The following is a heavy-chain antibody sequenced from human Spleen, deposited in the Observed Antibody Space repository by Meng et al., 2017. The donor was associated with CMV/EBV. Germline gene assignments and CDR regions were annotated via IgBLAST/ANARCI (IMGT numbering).Heavy chain of an antibody. CDR1: GGSISSYY. V-gene: IGHV4-59*01. D-gene: IGHD2-15*01. CDR2: IYYSGST. CDR3: ARGEVVGWFDP. Sequence: LTCTVSGGSISSYYWSWIRQPPGKGLEWIGYIYYSGSTNYNPSLKSRVTISVDTSKNQFSLKLSSVTAADTAVYYCARGEVVGWFDPWGQGTLVTVSS. J-gene: IGHJ5*02.